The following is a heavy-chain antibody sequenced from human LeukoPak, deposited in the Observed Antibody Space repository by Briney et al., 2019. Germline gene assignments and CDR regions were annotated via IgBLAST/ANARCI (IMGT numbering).Heavy chain of an antibody. V-gene: IGHV3-23*01. D-gene: IGHD2-2*01. CDR2: IIFCCVST. J-gene: IGHJ4*02. CDR3: AKHPHIVVVPAPFFY. Sequence: IIFCCVSTYYADSVKGRLTISRENSKNTLYMQMNSLRGEDTAVYYCAKHPHIVVVPAPFFYGGQGTLVTVS.